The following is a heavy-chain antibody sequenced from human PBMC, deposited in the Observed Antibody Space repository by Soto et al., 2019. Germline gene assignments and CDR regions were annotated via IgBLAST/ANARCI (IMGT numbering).Heavy chain of an antibody. Sequence: SETLSLTCTVSGGSISSSSYYWGWIRQPPGKGLEWIGSIYYSGSTYYNPSLKSRVTISVDTSKNQFSLKLSSVTAADTAVYYCATIVRFLEWLPKNYFDYWGQGTLVTVSS. CDR1: GGSISSSSYY. D-gene: IGHD3-3*01. J-gene: IGHJ4*02. V-gene: IGHV4-39*01. CDR3: ATIVRFLEWLPKNYFDY. CDR2: IYYSGST.